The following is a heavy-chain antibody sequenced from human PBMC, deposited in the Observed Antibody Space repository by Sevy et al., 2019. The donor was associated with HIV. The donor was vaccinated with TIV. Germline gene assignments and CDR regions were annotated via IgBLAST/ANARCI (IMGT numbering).Heavy chain of an antibody. J-gene: IGHJ4*01. V-gene: IGHV3-30*18. Sequence: GGSLRLSCAASGFTFSNYGIHWVRQAPGKGLEWLAFISFDGSDKYYADSVKGRFTFSREDSKNTLYLHLNSLRVEDTAVYYCAKTRYHYHISGFFGGTFVPDYWGHGTLVTVSS. CDR1: GFTFSNYG. CDR3: AKTRYHYHISGFFGGTFVPDY. D-gene: IGHD3-22*01. CDR2: ISFDGSDK.